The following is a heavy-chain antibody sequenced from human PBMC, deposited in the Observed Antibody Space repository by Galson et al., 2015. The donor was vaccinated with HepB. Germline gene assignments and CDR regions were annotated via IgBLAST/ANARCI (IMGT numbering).Heavy chain of an antibody. CDR1: RFTFSSYW. D-gene: IGHD6-19*01. J-gene: IGHJ6*02. CDR3: ARGGEQWLAVGYYYGMDV. V-gene: IGHV3-74*01. Sequence: SLRLSCAAYRFTFSSYWMHWVRQAPGKGLVLVSRINTDGSSTTYADSVKGRFTISRDNAKNTLFLQMNSLRVEDTAVYYCARGGEQWLAVGYYYGMDVWGQGTTVTVSS. CDR2: INTDGSST.